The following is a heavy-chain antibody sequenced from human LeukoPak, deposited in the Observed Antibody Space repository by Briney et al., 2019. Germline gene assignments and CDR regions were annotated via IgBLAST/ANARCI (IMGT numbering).Heavy chain of an antibody. CDR2: IIPIFGIA. D-gene: IGHD3-22*01. J-gene: IGHJ4*02. CDR1: GGTFSSYA. V-gene: IGHV1-69*04. CDR3: ARTYYYDSSGYHEDY. Sequence: SVKVSCKASGGTFSSYAISWVRQAPGQGLEWMGRIIPIFGIANYAQKFQGRVTITADKSTSTAYMELNSLRSEDTAVYYCARTYYYDSSGYHEDYWGQGTLVTVPS.